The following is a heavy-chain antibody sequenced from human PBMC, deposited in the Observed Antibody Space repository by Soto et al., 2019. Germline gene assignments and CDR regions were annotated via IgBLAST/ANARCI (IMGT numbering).Heavy chain of an antibody. Sequence: QVQLVQSGAEVKKPGSSVKVSCKASGGTFSSYTISWVRQAPGQGLEWMGRIIPILGIANYAQKFQGRVTITADKSTSTAYMELXSLRSEDTAVYYCARIGLTTGGDYWGQGTLVTVSS. CDR2: IIPILGIA. V-gene: IGHV1-69*02. D-gene: IGHD3-22*01. J-gene: IGHJ4*02. CDR1: GGTFSSYT. CDR3: ARIGLTTGGDY.